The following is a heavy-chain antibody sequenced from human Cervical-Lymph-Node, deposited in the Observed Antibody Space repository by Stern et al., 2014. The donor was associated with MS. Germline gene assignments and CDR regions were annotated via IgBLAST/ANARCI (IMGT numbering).Heavy chain of an antibody. CDR3: AREWELRY. D-gene: IGHD1-26*01. V-gene: IGHV1-18*01. Sequence: QVQLVQSGAEVKKPGASVKVSCKASGYTFTNYGISWVRQAPGQGLEWMGWINTYNGDTNYAHNTQGTETMTTDTSTSTAYMELRSLRSDDTAVYYCAREWELRYWGQGTLVTVPS. CDR2: INTYNGDT. J-gene: IGHJ4*02. CDR1: GYTFTNYG.